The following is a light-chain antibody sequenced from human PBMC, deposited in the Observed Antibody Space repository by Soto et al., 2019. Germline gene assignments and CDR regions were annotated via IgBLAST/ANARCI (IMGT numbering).Light chain of an antibody. J-gene: IGKJ1*01. CDR1: HSVSLS. Sequence: IVLTQSPATLSVSLGDSATLSCRASHSVSLSLAWYQMRPGQPPRLLIYGASTRASDIPARFSGSGSGTDFTLTISSLQSEDFAVYFCQQYHIWPSWTFGQGTKVELK. CDR2: GAS. V-gene: IGKV3-15*01. CDR3: QQYHIWPSWT.